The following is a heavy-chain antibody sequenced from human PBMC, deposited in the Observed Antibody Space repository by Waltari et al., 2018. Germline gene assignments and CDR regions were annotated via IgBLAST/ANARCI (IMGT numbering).Heavy chain of an antibody. D-gene: IGHD3-9*01. CDR1: GFTFSTYT. V-gene: IGHV3-21*06. Sequence: EVMLVESGGGLVKPGGSLRLSCVGSGFTFSTYTLNWVRQAPGKGLQWVSSISSARSYMSYADSVKGRFTISRDNAKNSLFLQMDSLRAEDTAIYYCARGLFRYSDWSGTDAFDFWGQGTMVTVSS. J-gene: IGHJ3*01. CDR3: ARGLFRYSDWSGTDAFDF. CDR2: ISSARSYM.